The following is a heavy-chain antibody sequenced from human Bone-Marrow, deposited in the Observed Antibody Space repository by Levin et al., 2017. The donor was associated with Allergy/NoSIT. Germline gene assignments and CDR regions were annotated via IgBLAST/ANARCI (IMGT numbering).Heavy chain of an antibody. CDR1: GVNFGDCV. CDR2: SRSKAYDETP. D-gene: IGHD3-3*01. J-gene: IGHJ4*02. Sequence: GGSLRLSCTISGVNFGDCVISWFRQAPGKGLEWVGFSRSKAYDETPQYAASVQGRFTISRDDSNGIAYLQMNSLKIEDTALYYCTRAGGYDFWIAQWGQGTLVTVSS. V-gene: IGHV3-49*03. CDR3: TRAGGYDFWIAQ.